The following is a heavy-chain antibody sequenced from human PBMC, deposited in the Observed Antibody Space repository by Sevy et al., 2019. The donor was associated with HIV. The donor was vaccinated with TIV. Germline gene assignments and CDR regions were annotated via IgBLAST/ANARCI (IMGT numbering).Heavy chain of an antibody. CDR2: TSGSGGNT. CDR1: GFTFTNYG. CDR3: AKPTTSDSSRNGFDI. Sequence: GGSLRLSCGASGFTFTNYGMSWVRQAPGKGLEWVSATSGSGGNTYYADSVKGRFTISRDNSKNTLYLEMNSLTAGDTALNYCAKPTTSDSSRNGFDIWGQGTMVTVSS. J-gene: IGHJ3*02. D-gene: IGHD6-13*01. V-gene: IGHV3-23*01.